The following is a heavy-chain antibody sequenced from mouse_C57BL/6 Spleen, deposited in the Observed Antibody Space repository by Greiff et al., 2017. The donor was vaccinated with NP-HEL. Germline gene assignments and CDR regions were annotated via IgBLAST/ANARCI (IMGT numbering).Heavy chain of an antibody. CDR1: GFNIKNTY. CDR3: ASYDGYFFFDY. CDR2: IDPANGNT. V-gene: IGHV14-3*01. Sequence: EVQRVESVAELVRPGASVKLSCTASGFNIKNTYMHWVKQRPEQGLEWIGRIDPANGNTKYAPKFQGKATITADTSSNTAYLQLGSLTSEDTAIYYCASYDGYFFFDYWGQGTTLTVSS. J-gene: IGHJ2*01. D-gene: IGHD2-3*01.